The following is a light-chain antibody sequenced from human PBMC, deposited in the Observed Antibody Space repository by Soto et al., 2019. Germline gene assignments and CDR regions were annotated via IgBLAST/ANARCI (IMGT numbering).Light chain of an antibody. CDR3: KQYNSYQGR. J-gene: IGKJ1*01. V-gene: IGKV1-5*01. CDR2: DAS. CDR1: RNIDKW. Sequence: DIQMTQSPSTLSPSVGDRVSITCRASRNIDKWLAWYQQKPQKAPKLLSFDASTLESGVPSRFSGSGSGTEFTLTISSLQPDDSTTHYCKQYNSYQGRFRPGTKVDMK.